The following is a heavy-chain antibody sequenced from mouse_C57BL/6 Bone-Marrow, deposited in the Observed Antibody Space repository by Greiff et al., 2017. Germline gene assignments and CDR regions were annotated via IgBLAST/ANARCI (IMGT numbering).Heavy chain of an antibody. D-gene: IGHD1-1*01. J-gene: IGHJ1*03. CDR1: GYTFTSYW. Sequence: VQLQQPGAELVKPGASVKLSCKASGYTFTSYWMHWVKQRPGQGLEWIGMIHPNSGSTNYNEKFKSKATLTVDKSSSTDYMQLSSLTSEDSAVYYCARHYYGSSYDWYFDVWGTGTTVTVSS. V-gene: IGHV1-64*01. CDR2: IHPNSGST. CDR3: ARHYYGSSYDWYFDV.